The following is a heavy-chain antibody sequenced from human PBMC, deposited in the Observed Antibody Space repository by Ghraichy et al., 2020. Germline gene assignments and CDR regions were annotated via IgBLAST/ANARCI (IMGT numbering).Heavy chain of an antibody. J-gene: IGHJ3*02. Sequence: SGPTLVKPTQTLTLTCTFSGFSLSTSGVGVGWIRQPPGKALEWLALIYWDDDKRYSPSLKSRLTITKDTSKNQVVLTMTNMDPVDTATYYCAHSLSDRYYYDSSGYYHSSPYAFDIWGQGTMVTVSS. D-gene: IGHD3-22*01. CDR1: GFSLSTSGVG. CDR2: IYWDDDK. CDR3: AHSLSDRYYYDSSGYYHSSPYAFDI. V-gene: IGHV2-5*02.